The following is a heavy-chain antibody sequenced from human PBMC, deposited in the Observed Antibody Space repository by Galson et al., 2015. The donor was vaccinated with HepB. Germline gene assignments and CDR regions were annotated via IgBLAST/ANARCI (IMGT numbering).Heavy chain of an antibody. CDR3: ARDWGIAVAGTWWFDP. CDR1: GFTFSRFG. Sequence: SLRLSCAASGFTFSRFGMNWVRQAPGTGLEWVSSISSSSTYTYYADSVKGRFTISRDEAKNSLFLQMDSLRAEDTAVYYCARDWGIAVAGTWWFDPWGRGTLVTVSS. CDR2: ISSSSTYT. J-gene: IGHJ5*02. D-gene: IGHD6-19*01. V-gene: IGHV3-21*06.